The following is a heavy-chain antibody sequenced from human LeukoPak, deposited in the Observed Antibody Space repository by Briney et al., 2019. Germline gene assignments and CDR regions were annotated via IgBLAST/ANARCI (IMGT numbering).Heavy chain of an antibody. CDR3: ARDPSGWQDFDY. D-gene: IGHD6-19*01. J-gene: IGHJ4*02. CDR2: INSDGSST. CDR1: GFTFSGYC. Sequence: GGSLRLSCAASGFTFSGYCMHWVRQAPGKGLVWVSRINSDGSSTSYADSVKGRFTISRDNAKNTLYLQMNSLRAEDTAVYYCARDPSGWQDFDYWGQGTLVTVSS. V-gene: IGHV3-74*01.